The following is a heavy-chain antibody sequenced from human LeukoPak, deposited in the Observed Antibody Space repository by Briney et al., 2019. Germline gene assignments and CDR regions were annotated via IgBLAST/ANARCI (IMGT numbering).Heavy chain of an antibody. CDR3: SYDSSGYGSFGFVY. Sequence: GGSLRLSCAASGFTFSSYWMHWVRQAPGKGLVWVSRINSDGSSTSYADSVKGRFTISRDNAKNTLYLQMNSLRAEDTAVYYCSYDSSGYGSFGFVYWGQGTLVTVSS. CDR2: INSDGSST. J-gene: IGHJ4*02. CDR1: GFTFSSYW. D-gene: IGHD3-22*01. V-gene: IGHV3-74*01.